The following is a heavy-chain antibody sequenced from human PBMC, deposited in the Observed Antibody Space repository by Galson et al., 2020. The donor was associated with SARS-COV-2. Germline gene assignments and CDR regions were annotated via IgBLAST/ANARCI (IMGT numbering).Heavy chain of an antibody. CDR3: ATDLAYCGGDCRYYFDY. CDR1: GYTLTELS. J-gene: IGHJ4*02. D-gene: IGHD2-21*02. Sequence: ASVKVSCKVSGYTLTELSMHWVRQAPGKGLEWMGGFDPEAGETIYAQKFQGRVTMTEDTSTDTAYMELSSLRSEDTAVYYCATDLAYCGGDCRYYFDYWGQGTLVTVSS. V-gene: IGHV1-24*01. CDR2: FDPEAGET.